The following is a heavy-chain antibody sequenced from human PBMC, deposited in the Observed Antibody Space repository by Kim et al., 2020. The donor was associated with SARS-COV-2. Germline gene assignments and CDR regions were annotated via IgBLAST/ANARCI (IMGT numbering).Heavy chain of an antibody. D-gene: IGHD4-17*01. V-gene: IGHV3-9*01. CDR2: ISWNSGSR. CDR3: AKDIDAYGEPGDFQH. CDR1: GFTFDNYA. Sequence: GGSLRLSCAASGFTFDNYAMHWVRQAPGKGLEWVSGISWNSGSRGYADSVKGRFTISRDNAKNSLYLQMNNLRPEDTALYYCAKDIDAYGEPGDFQHWGQGTLVTVS. J-gene: IGHJ1*01.